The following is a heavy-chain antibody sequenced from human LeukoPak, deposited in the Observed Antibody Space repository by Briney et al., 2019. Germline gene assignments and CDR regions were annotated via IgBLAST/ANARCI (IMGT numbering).Heavy chain of an antibody. D-gene: IGHD5-12*01. CDR3: AKAPVMRVATITPYFDY. CDR2: ISGSGGST. CDR1: GFTLSSYA. Sequence: GGSLRLSCAASGFTLSSYAMSWVRQAPGKGLEWVSAISGSGGSTYYADSVKGRFTISRDNSKNTLYLQMNSLRAEDTAVYYCAKAPVMRVATITPYFDYWGQGTLVTVSS. J-gene: IGHJ4*02. V-gene: IGHV3-23*01.